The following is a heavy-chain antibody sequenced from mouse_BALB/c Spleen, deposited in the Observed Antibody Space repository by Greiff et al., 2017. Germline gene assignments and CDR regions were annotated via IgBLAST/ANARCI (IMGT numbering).Heavy chain of an antibody. D-gene: IGHD1-1*01. V-gene: IGHV3-2*02. Sequence: EVQLQESGPGLVKPSQSLSLTCTVTGYSITSDYAWNWIRQFPGNKLEWMGYISYSGSTSYNPSLKSRISITRDTSKNQFFLQLNSVTTEDTATYYCARDTTVALDYWGQGTTLTVSS. CDR2: ISYSGST. CDR3: ARDTTVALDY. CDR1: GYSITSDYA. J-gene: IGHJ2*01.